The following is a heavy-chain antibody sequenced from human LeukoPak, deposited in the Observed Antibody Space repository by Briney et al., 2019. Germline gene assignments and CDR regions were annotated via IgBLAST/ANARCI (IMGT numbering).Heavy chain of an antibody. CDR3: ANIPMYGDYDLDY. J-gene: IGHJ4*02. CDR2: ISGSGGST. D-gene: IGHD4-17*01. V-gene: IGHV3-23*01. CDR1: ACAFSGIP. Sequence: GGPLISPGAPPACAFSGIPFGWFARPPGKGWGGSKAISGSGGSTYYADSVKGRFTISRDNSKNTLYLQMNSLRAEDTAVYYCANIPMYGDYDLDYWGQGTLVTVSS.